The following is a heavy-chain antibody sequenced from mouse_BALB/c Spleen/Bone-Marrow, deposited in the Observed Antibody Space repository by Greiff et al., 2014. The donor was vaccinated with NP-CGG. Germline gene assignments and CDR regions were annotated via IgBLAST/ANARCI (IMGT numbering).Heavy chain of an antibody. V-gene: IGHV1-5*01. CDR2: IYPGDSDT. J-gene: IGHJ2*01. Sequence: VQLQQSGTVLVRPGASVKMSCKASSYSFTSYWIHWVKQRPGQGLEWIGAIYPGDSDTSFNQKFKDRTKLTAVTSASTAYMELSSLTNEDSAVYNCTRGTATLVYWGQGTTRTVSS. D-gene: IGHD1-2*01. CDR3: TRGTATLVY. CDR1: SYSFTSYW.